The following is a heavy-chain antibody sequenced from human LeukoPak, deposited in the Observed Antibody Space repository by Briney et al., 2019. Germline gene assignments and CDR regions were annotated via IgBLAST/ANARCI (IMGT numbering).Heavy chain of an antibody. D-gene: IGHD3-9*01. J-gene: IGHJ4*02. CDR2: ITTSGSII. CDR3: ARDWGGALSGFD. CDR1: GFTFSTYN. Sequence: GGSLRLSCAASGFTFSTYNMNWVRQAPGKGPEWISYITTSGSIIYYADSVRGRFTISRDNAKNSLYLQMNSLRAEDTAVYYCARDWGGALSGFDWGQGTLVTVSS. V-gene: IGHV3-48*01.